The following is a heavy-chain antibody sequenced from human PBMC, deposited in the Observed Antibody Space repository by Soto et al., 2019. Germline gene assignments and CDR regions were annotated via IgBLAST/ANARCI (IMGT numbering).Heavy chain of an antibody. CDR2: ISYDGSNK. J-gene: IGHJ4*02. V-gene: IGHV3-30*18. CDR3: AKAVSVGAIDY. Sequence: GGSLRLSCAASGFTFSSYGMHWVRQAPGKGLEWVAVISYDGSNKYYADSVKGRFTISRDNSKNTLYLQMNSLRAEDTAVYYCAKAVSVGAIDYWGQGTMVTVSS. CDR1: GFTFSSYG. D-gene: IGHD1-26*01.